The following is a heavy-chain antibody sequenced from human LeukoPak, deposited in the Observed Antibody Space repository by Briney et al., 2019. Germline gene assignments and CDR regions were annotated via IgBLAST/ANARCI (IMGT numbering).Heavy chain of an antibody. V-gene: IGHV4-61*01. CDR3: AREAPGGGSDIKVFDY. CDR2: VCYSGST. Sequence: SETLSLTCTVSGGSVSSGSYYWSWIRQPPGKGLEWIGYVCYSGSTNYNPSLKSRVTISVDTSKNQFSLKLNSVTAADTAVYYCAREAPGGGSDIKVFDYWGQGTLVTVSS. J-gene: IGHJ4*02. D-gene: IGHD1-26*01. CDR1: GGSVSSGSYY.